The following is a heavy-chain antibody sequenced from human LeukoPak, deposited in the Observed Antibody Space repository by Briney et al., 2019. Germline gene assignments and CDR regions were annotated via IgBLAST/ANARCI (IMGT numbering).Heavy chain of an antibody. CDR1: GFTFSSYA. CDR3: ARVEDSSDDY. Sequence: GRSLRLSCAASGFTFSSYAMSWVRQAPGKGLEWVSAISGSGGITYYADSVKGRFTISRDNSKNTLYLQMNSLRAEDTAVYYCARVEDSSDDYWGQGTLVTVSS. V-gene: IGHV3-23*01. CDR2: ISGSGGIT. D-gene: IGHD6-19*01. J-gene: IGHJ4*02.